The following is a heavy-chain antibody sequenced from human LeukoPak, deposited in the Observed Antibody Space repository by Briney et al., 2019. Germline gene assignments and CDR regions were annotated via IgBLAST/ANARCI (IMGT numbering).Heavy chain of an antibody. D-gene: IGHD3-3*01. CDR2: VYYSGST. CDR1: GGSISSYF. V-gene: IGHV4-59*01. J-gene: IGHJ4*02. CDR3: ARVRAYYDFWTGYDYFDY. Sequence: PSETLSLTCTVSGGSISSYFWSWIRQPPGKGLEWIGYVYYSGSTNYNPSLKSRVTISVDTSKNQFSLKLSSVTAADTAVYYCARVRAYYDFWTGYDYFDYWGQGTLVTVSS.